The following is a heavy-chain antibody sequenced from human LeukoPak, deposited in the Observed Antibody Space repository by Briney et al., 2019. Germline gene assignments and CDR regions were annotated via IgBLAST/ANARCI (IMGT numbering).Heavy chain of an antibody. J-gene: IGHJ6*03. V-gene: IGHV4-39*01. Sequence: SETLSLTCTVSGGSISSSSYYWGWIRQPPGKGLEWIGSIYYSGSTYYNPSLKSRVTISVDTSKNQFSLKLSSVTAADTAVYYCARQAPSPTIPTVGYYYYYMDVWGKGTTVTVSS. CDR1: GGSISSSSYY. CDR3: ARQAPSPTIPTVGYYYYYMDV. D-gene: IGHD2-2*02. CDR2: IYYSGST.